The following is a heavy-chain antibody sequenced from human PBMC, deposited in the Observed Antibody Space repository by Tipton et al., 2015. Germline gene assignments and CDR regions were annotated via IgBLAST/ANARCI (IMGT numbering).Heavy chain of an antibody. V-gene: IGHV4-39*01. J-gene: IGHJ4*02. CDR2: LYFSGST. CDR3: ASPSLPHDRGDYYFQS. CDR1: GGSVSSGSYY. Sequence: GLVKPSETLSLTCTVSGGSVSSGSYYWAWIRQPPGKGLEWIGSLYFSGSTYYNPSLKSRVTISIDRFKNQFSLKLSSVTAADTAVYYCASPSLPHDRGDYYFQSWGQGSLVTVSS. D-gene: IGHD2-21*02.